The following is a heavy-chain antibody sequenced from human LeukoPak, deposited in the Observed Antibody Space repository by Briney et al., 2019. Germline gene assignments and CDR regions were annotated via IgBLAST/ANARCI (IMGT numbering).Heavy chain of an antibody. D-gene: IGHD5-18*01. J-gene: IGHJ6*03. CDR1: GGSISNFY. V-gene: IGHV4-4*09. Sequence: SETLSLTCTVSGGSISNFYWSWIRQPPGKGLEWIGYIYTSGSTNYNPSLKSRVTISIDTSKNQSSLKLSSVTAAATAAYFCARGRGYSYGPPYYYMDVWGKGTTVTVSS. CDR2: IYTSGST. CDR3: ARGRGYSYGPPYYYMDV.